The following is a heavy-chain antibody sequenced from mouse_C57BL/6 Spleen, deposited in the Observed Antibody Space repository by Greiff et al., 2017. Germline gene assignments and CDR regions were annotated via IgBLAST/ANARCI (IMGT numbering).Heavy chain of an antibody. D-gene: IGHD2-2*01. Sequence: VQLQQSGAELVRPGASVKLSCTASGFNIKDYYMHWVKQRPEQGLEWIGRIDPEDGDTEYAPKFQGKATMTADTSSNTAYLQLSSLTSEDTAVXYCTTKGSYGYDEGYYAMDYWGQGTSVTVSS. J-gene: IGHJ4*01. CDR2: IDPEDGDT. CDR1: GFNIKDYY. CDR3: TTKGSYGYDEGYYAMDY. V-gene: IGHV14-1*01.